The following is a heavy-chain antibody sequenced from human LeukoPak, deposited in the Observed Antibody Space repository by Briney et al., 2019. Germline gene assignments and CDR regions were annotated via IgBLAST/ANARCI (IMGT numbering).Heavy chain of an antibody. CDR2: ISGSGGSP. CDR1: GFTFSRYA. V-gene: IGHV3-23*01. CDR3: AKEQHIPNWFDP. J-gene: IGHJ5*02. D-gene: IGHD6-13*01. Sequence: GSLRLPCAASGFTFSRYAISWVGQAPGKGLEWVSAISGSGGSPYYADSVKGRFTISRDNSKNTLYLQMNSLRAEDTAVYYCAKEQHIPNWFDPWGRGTLVTVSS.